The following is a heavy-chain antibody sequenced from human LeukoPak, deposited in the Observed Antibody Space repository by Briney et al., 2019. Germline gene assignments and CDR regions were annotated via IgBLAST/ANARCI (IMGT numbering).Heavy chain of an antibody. CDR1: GFTFSSYS. CDR3: ARDPPIAAARCPDY. D-gene: IGHD6-13*01. Sequence: GGSLRLSCAASGFTFSSYSMNWVRQAPGKGLEWVSYISSSSSTIYYADSVKGRFTISRDNAKNTLYLQMNSLRAEDTAVYYCARDPPIAAARCPDYWGQGTLVTVSS. CDR2: ISSSSSTI. V-gene: IGHV3-48*04. J-gene: IGHJ4*02.